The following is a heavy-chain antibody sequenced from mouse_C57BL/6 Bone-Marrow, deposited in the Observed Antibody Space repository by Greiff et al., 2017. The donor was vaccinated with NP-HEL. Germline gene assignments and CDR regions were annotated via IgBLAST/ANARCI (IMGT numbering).Heavy chain of an antibody. CDR3: ARRYGSSPYYFDY. D-gene: IGHD1-1*01. Sequence: QVQLQQPGAELVMPGASVKLSCKASGYTFTSYWMHWVKQRPGQGLAWIGEIDPSASYTNYNQKFKGKSTLTVDKSSSTAYLPLSSLTSEDSAVYYCARRYGSSPYYFDYWGQGTTLTVSS. V-gene: IGHV1-69*01. CDR2: IDPSASYT. CDR1: GYTFTSYW. J-gene: IGHJ2*01.